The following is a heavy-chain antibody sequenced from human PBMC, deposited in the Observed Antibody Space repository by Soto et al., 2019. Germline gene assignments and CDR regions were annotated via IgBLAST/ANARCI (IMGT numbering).Heavy chain of an antibody. D-gene: IGHD3-22*01. Sequence: PSETLSLTCAVSGGSISSGGYSWSWIRQPPGKGLEWIGYIYHSGSTYYNPSLKSRVTISVDRSKNQFSLKLSSVTAADTAVYYCARGSYYYDTGDAFDIWGQGTMVTV. CDR2: IYHSGST. CDR3: ARGSYYYDTGDAFDI. J-gene: IGHJ3*02. V-gene: IGHV4-30-2*01. CDR1: GGSISSGGYS.